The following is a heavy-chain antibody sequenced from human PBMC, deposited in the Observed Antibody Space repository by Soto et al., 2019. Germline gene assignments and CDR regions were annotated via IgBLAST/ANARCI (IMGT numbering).Heavy chain of an antibody. CDR3: ARSLPPVFIVVTAAEEYYYYGMDV. Sequence: ASVKVSCKASGYTFTSYGISWVRQAPGQGLEWMGWISAYNGNTNYAQKLQGRVTMTTDTSTSTAYMELRSLRSDDTAVYYCARSLPPVFIVVTAAEEYYYYGMDVWGQRTTVTVPS. D-gene: IGHD2-2*01. CDR1: GYTFTSYG. V-gene: IGHV1-18*04. CDR2: ISAYNGNT. J-gene: IGHJ6*02.